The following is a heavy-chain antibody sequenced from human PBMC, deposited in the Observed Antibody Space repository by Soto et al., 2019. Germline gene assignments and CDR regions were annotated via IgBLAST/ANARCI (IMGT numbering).Heavy chain of an antibody. D-gene: IGHD4-17*01. Sequence: QVQLQESGPGLVKPSETLSLTCTVSGGSISSYYWSWIRQPPGKGLEWIGYIYYSGSTNYNPSLKIRVTISVDTSKNQFSLELSSVTAADTAVYYCARTLFTYGNWFDPWGQGTLVTVSS. V-gene: IGHV4-59*01. CDR3: ARTLFTYGNWFDP. J-gene: IGHJ5*02. CDR2: IYYSGST. CDR1: GGSISSYY.